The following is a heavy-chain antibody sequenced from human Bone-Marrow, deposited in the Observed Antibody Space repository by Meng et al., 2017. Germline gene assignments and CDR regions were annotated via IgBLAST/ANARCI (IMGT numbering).Heavy chain of an antibody. Sequence: ASVNVSCKASGYTFPRYYMHWVRQAPGQGLEWMGIINPSGGSTSYAQKFQGRVTMTRDTSTSPVYMELSSLRSEDTAVYYGARDGLVPAALYGSGSDRMDVWGQGTTVTVSS. V-gene: IGHV1-46*01. D-gene: IGHD3-10*01. CDR2: INPSGGST. CDR3: ARDGLVPAALYGSGSDRMDV. J-gene: IGHJ6*02. CDR1: GYTFPRYY.